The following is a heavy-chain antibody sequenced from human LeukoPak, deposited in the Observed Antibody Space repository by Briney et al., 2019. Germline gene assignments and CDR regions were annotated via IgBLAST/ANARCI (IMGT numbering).Heavy chain of an antibody. Sequence: SETLSLTCTVSGGSISSSSYYWSWIRQPAGKGLEWIGRIYTSGSTNYNPSLKSRVTISVDTSKNQFSLKLSSVTAADTAVYYCARGYSYGFGLGYYYYMDVWGKGTTVTISS. CDR3: ARGYSYGFGLGYYYYMDV. V-gene: IGHV4-61*02. D-gene: IGHD5-18*01. J-gene: IGHJ6*03. CDR1: GGSISSSSYY. CDR2: IYTSGST.